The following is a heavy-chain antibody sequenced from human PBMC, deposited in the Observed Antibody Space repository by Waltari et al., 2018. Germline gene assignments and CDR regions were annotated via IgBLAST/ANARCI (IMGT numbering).Heavy chain of an antibody. CDR3: ARARSSGYPAPFDY. V-gene: IGHV3-53*01. J-gene: IGHJ4*02. CDR2: IYSGGST. Sequence: EVQLVESGGGLIQPGGSLRLSCAASGFTVSSNYMSWVRQAPGKGLEWVSVIYSGGSTYYADSVKGRFTISRDNSKNTLYLQMNSLRAEDTAVYYCARARSSGYPAPFDYWGQGTLVTVSS. D-gene: IGHD3-22*01. CDR1: GFTVSSNY.